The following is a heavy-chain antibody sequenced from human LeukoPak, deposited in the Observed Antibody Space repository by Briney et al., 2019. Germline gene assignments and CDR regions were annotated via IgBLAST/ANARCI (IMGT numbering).Heavy chain of an antibody. V-gene: IGHV4-31*03. CDR3: ARDLLRLAAAGTSDAFGI. D-gene: IGHD6-13*01. Sequence: SETLSLTCTVSGGSISSGGYYCSWIRQHPGKGLEWIGYIYYSGSTYYNPSLKSRVTISVDTSKNQFSLKLSSVTAADTAVYYCARDLLRLAAAGTSDAFGIWGQGTMVTVSS. J-gene: IGHJ3*02. CDR1: GGSISSGGYY. CDR2: IYYSGST.